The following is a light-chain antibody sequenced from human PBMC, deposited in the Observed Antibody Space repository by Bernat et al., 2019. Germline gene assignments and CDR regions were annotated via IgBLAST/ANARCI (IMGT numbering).Light chain of an antibody. V-gene: IGLV2-14*03. J-gene: IGLJ1*01. CDR2: DVS. CDR3: SSYTSSGTCV. Sequence: QSALTQPASVSGSPGQSITISCTGTSSDIGGYTYVSWYQQHPGKAPKLVIYDVSNRPSRVSDRFSGSKSGNTASLTSSGLQAEDEADYYCSSYTSSGTCVFGTGTKVTVL. CDR1: SSDIGGYTY.